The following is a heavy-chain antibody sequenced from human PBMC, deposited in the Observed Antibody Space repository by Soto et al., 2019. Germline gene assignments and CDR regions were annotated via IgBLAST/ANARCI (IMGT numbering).Heavy chain of an antibody. CDR3: ARGPGSSDWRFSAYYMDV. Sequence: QVQLVQSGAEVKKPGASVKVSCTFTSYDINWVRQAAGLGPEWMAWMNPNSGDTRYAQKCEGRVTMTRDTSKFTANMELSNLSSEDTAVYYCARGPGSSDWRFSAYYMDVGDQGTTVTVSS. D-gene: IGHD6-19*01. V-gene: IGHV1-8*01. J-gene: IGHJ6*03. CDR1: FTSYD. CDR2: MNPNSGDT.